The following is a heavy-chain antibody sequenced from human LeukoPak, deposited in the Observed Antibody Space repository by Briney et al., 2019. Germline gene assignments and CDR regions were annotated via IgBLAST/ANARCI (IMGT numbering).Heavy chain of an antibody. CDR2: ISSSGSSI. Sequence: PGGSLRLSCTASGFTFSSYSLNWVHQAPGKGLEWVSSISSSGSSIYYADSLKGRFTISRDTAKNSLYLQMNSLRAEDTAIYYCALGAAAGGAFDIWGQGTMATVSS. V-gene: IGHV3-21*01. J-gene: IGHJ3*02. D-gene: IGHD4/OR15-4a*01. CDR3: ALGAAAGGAFDI. CDR1: GFTFSSYS.